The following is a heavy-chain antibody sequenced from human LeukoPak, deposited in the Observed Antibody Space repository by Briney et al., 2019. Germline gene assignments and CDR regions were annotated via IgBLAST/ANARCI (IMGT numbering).Heavy chain of an antibody. J-gene: IGHJ6*03. CDR1: GYIFTSYW. D-gene: IGHD2-15*01. Sequence: GESLKISCKGSGYIFTSYWIGWVRQMPGKGLEWMGIIYPGDSDTRYSPSFQGQVTISADKPISTAYLQWISLKASDTAMSYCARLGGGVHCSGGSCYSGEGYYYYYMDVWGKGTTVTVSS. CDR3: ARLGGGVHCSGGSCYSGEGYYYYYMDV. CDR2: IYPGDSDT. V-gene: IGHV5-51*04.